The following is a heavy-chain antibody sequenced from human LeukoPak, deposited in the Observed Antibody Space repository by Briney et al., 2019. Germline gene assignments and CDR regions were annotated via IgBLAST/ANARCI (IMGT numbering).Heavy chain of an antibody. Sequence: SESLSLTCTVSGGSISSYYWSWIRQPPGKGLEWIGYIYYSGSTNYNPSLKSRVTISVDTSKNQFSLKLSSVTAADTAVYYCARAGSYYYYMDVWGKGTTVTVSS. CDR2: IYYSGST. V-gene: IGHV4-59*01. J-gene: IGHJ6*03. CDR1: GGSISSYY. CDR3: ARAGSYYYYMDV.